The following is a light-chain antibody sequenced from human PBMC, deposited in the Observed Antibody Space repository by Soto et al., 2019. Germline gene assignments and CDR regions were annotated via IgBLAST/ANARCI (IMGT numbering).Light chain of an antibody. CDR1: SSNVGSYNF. CDR3: SSFTSSITYV. J-gene: IGLJ1*01. V-gene: IGLV2-14*02. CDR2: DVT. Sequence: QSALTQPASVSGSRGQSITISCTGTSSNVGSYNFVSWYRQDPGKAPKLIIYDVTYRPSGVSNRFSGSKSGNTASLTISGLQSEDEADYHCSSFTSSITYVFGTGTKVTVL.